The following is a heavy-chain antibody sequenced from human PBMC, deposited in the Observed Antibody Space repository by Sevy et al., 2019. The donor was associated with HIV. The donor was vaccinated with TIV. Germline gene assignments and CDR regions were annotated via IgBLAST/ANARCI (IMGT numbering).Heavy chain of an antibody. CDR3: ARAPPVRSGDDSLNWFDP. D-gene: IGHD5-12*01. CDR1: GGSISAYY. V-gene: IGHV4-59*01. CDR2: IYYTGST. J-gene: IGHJ5*02. Sequence: SETLSLTCTVSGGSISAYYWSWIRQPPGEPLEYIGYIYYTGSTNYNPSLKSRVTISVDTSKNQFSLKLNSVTAADTAVYFCARAPPVRSGDDSLNWFDPWGQGTLVTVSS.